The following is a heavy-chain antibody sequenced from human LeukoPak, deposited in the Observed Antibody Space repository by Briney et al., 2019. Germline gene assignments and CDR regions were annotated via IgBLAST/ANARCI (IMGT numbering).Heavy chain of an antibody. D-gene: IGHD2-2*01. CDR3: AKDGEDVCSSTSCKSRAYYYYYYMDV. Sequence: GRSLRLSCAASGFTFSSYGMHWVRQAPGKGLEWVAVIWYDGSNKYYADSVKGRFTISRDNSKNTLYLQMNSLTAEDTAVYYCAKDGEDVCSSTSCKSRAYYYYYYMDVWGKGTTVTVSS. J-gene: IGHJ6*03. CDR2: IWYDGSNK. V-gene: IGHV3-33*06. CDR1: GFTFSSYG.